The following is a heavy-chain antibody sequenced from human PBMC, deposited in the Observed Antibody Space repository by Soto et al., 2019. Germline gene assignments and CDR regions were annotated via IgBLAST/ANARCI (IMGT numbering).Heavy chain of an antibody. CDR3: ATYYYDSSGYYLDY. CDR1: GYTLTELS. V-gene: IGHV1-24*01. D-gene: IGHD3-22*01. CDR2: FDPEDGET. J-gene: IGHJ4*02. Sequence: ASVKVSCKVSGYTLTELSMHWVRQAPGKGLEWMGGFDPEDGETIYAQKFQGRVTMTEDTSTDTAYMELSSLRSEDTAVYYCATYYYDSSGYYLDYWGQGTLVTVSS.